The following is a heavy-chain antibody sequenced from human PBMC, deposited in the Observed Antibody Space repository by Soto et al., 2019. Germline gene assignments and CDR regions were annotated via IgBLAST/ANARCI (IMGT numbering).Heavy chain of an antibody. CDR1: GASVSTGVYY. CDR3: AGAVSDFDVRRYRTSYFDQ. Sequence: QVQLDESGPGLVQPSQTLSLSCTVSGASVSTGVYYWTWISQHPGRGLEWIGYIDNSGSTYYNPSLTGRVDISVDTSKNQFSLNLQSLTAADTAFYYCAGAVSDFDVRRYRTSYFDQWGQGLLVTVSS. D-gene: IGHD3-10*02. CDR2: IDNSGST. V-gene: IGHV4-31*03. J-gene: IGHJ4*02.